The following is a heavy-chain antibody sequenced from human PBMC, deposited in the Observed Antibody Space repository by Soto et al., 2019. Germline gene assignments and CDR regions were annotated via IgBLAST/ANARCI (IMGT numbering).Heavy chain of an antibody. CDR2: IYYSGNT. V-gene: IGHV4-59*08. D-gene: IGHD3-22*01. CDR1: GGSISSYY. Sequence: SETLSLTCTVSGGSISSYYWSWIRQPPGKGLERIGYIYYSGNTNYNPSLKSRVTISVDTSKNQFSLKLSSVTAADTAVYYCARHVYDSSGYYIDAFDIWGQGTMVTVSS. CDR3: ARHVYDSSGYYIDAFDI. J-gene: IGHJ3*02.